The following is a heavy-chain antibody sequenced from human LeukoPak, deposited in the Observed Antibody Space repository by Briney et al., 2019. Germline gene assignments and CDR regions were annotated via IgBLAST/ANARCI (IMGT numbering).Heavy chain of an antibody. D-gene: IGHD2-8*01. V-gene: IGHV3-30*02. J-gene: IGHJ4*02. CDR2: VRDDGTTK. CDR1: GFTFTTYG. CDR3: ARAVKPPLVGIVLYPYYFDS. Sequence: PGGSLRLSCAASGFTFTTYGMHWVRQAPGKGLEWVAFVRDDGTTKYYADSVKGRFTISRDNSKNTLYLQMNSLRAEDTAVYYCARAVKPPLVGIVLYPYYFDSWGQGTLVTVSS.